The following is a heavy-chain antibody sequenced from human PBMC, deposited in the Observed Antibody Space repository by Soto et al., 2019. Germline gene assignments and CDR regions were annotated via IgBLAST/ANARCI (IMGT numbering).Heavy chain of an antibody. V-gene: IGHV1-69*13. Sequence: SVKVSCKXSGGTFSSYAISWVRQAPGQGLEWMGGMITIFGTANYAQKFQGRVTITADESTSTAYMELSSLRSEDTAVYYCARAEAAPPEQYYYYGMDVWGQGTTVTVSS. CDR1: GGTFSSYA. CDR3: ARAEAAPPEQYYYYGMDV. CDR2: MITIFGTA. J-gene: IGHJ6*02. D-gene: IGHD6-6*01.